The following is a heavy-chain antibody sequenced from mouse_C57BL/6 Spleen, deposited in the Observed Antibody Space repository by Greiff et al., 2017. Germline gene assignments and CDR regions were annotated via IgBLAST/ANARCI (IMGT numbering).Heavy chain of an antibody. CDR2: IHPNSGST. CDR3: ARGTTVPRGYFDV. D-gene: IGHD1-1*01. CDR1: GYTFTSYW. V-gene: IGHV1-64*01. Sequence: VQLQQPGAELVKPGASVKLSCKASGYTFTSYWMHWVKQRPGQGLEWIGMIHPNSGSTNYNEKFKSKATLTVDKSSSTAYMQLSSLPSEDSAVYYCARGTTVPRGYFDVWGTGTTVTVSS. J-gene: IGHJ1*03.